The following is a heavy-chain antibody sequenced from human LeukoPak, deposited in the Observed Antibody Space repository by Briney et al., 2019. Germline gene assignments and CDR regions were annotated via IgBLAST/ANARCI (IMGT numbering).Heavy chain of an antibody. CDR3: ARHVNHYYDILTGQNWFDP. J-gene: IGHJ5*02. V-gene: IGHV4-39*01. CDR2: IYYSGST. D-gene: IGHD3-9*01. CDR1: GGSISSSSYY. Sequence: SETLSLTCTVSGGSISSSSYYWGWIRQPPGKGLEWIGSIYYSGSTYYNPSLKSRVTISVDTSKNHFSLKLSSVTAADTAVYYCARHVNHYYDILTGQNWFDPWGQGTLVTVSS.